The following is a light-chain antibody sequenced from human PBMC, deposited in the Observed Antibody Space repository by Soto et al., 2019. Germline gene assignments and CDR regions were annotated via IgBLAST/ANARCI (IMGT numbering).Light chain of an antibody. CDR3: QHYKGYLRT. Sequence: IQMTQSPSSLSASVGDRVTITCRASQGISNELGWYQQRPGKAPKLLIYAASTLESGVSSRFSGRGSGTEFTLSNDCRQPGDFATYYSQHYKGYLRTFAQGSMV. V-gene: IGKV1-17*01. CDR1: QGISNE. J-gene: IGKJ1*01. CDR2: AAS.